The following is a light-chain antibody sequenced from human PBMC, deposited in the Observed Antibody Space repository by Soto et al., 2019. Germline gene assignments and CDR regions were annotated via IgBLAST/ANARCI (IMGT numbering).Light chain of an antibody. CDR1: QSISSY. CDR3: QQSYSRFLS. CDR2: GVS. Sequence: DIQMTQSPSSLSASVGDRVTITCRASQSISSYLNWYQQKPGKAPKGLIYGVSTLQSGVPSRFSGSGSGSDFTLTISNLQPEDFATYYCQQSYSRFLSFGGGTKVEIK. J-gene: IGKJ4*01. V-gene: IGKV1-39*01.